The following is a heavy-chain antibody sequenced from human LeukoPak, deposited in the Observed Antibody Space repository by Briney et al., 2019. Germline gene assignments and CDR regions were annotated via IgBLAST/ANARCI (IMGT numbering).Heavy chain of an antibody. J-gene: IGHJ4*02. CDR3: ASSWGVDTAMVTVFY. D-gene: IGHD5-18*01. CDR2: INHSGST. V-gene: IGHV4-34*01. Sequence: SETLSLTCAVYGGSLSGYYWSWIRQPPGKGLERIGEINHSGSTNYNPSLKSRVTISVDTSKNQFSLKLSSVTAADTAVYYCASSWGVDTAMVTVFYWGQGTLVTVSS. CDR1: GGSLSGYY.